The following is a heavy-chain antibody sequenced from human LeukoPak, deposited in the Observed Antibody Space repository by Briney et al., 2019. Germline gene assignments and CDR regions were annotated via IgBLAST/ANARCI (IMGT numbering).Heavy chain of an antibody. V-gene: IGHV1-8*03. D-gene: IGHD3-3*01. J-gene: IGHJ4*02. CDR2: MNPNSGNT. CDR1: GYTFTSYD. CDR3: ARRRVTIFGVVIIEYFDY. Sequence: GAAVXXXCKASGYTFTSYDXNWVGQXTXQGXEGMGWMNPNSGNTGYAQKFQGRVTITRKNSISTAYMELSSLRSEDTAVYYCARRRVTIFGVVIIEYFDYWGQGTLVTVSS.